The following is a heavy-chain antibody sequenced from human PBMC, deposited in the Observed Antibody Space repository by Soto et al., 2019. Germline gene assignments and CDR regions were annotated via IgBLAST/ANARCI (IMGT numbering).Heavy chain of an antibody. CDR3: ARELNYYDSSGYSKGPDAFDI. V-gene: IGHV1-18*01. CDR1: GYTFTSYG. Sequence: ASVKGSCKASGYTFTSYGISWVRQSPGQGLEWMGWLSAYNGNTNYAQKLQGRVTMTTDTSTRTAYMELRSLRSDDTAVYYCARELNYYDSSGYSKGPDAFDIWGQGTMVTVSS. D-gene: IGHD3-22*01. J-gene: IGHJ3*02. CDR2: LSAYNGNT.